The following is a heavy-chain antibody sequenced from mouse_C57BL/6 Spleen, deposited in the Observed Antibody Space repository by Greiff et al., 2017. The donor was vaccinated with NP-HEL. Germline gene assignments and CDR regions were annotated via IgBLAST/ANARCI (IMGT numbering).Heavy chain of an antibody. CDR1: GFTFSSYG. CDR3: ARHYAYAMDY. Sequence: EVKVVESGGDLVKPGGSLKLSCAASGFTFSSYGMSWVRQTPDKRLEWVATISSGGSYTYYPDSVKGRFTISRDNAKNTLYLQMSSLKSEDTAMYYCARHYAYAMDYWGQGTSVTVSS. J-gene: IGHJ4*01. V-gene: IGHV5-6*01. CDR2: ISSGGSYT. D-gene: IGHD2-12*01.